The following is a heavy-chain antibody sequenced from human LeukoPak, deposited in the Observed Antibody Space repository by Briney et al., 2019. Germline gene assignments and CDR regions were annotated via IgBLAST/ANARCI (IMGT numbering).Heavy chain of an antibody. V-gene: IGHV1-69*01. CDR2: IIPIFGTP. J-gene: IGHJ6*02. D-gene: IGHD2/OR15-2a*01. CDR1: GGTFSSYP. CDR3: ARGLLPNYYYYGMDV. Sequence: GSSVTVSCTASGGTFSSYPITWVRQAPGQGLEWMGGIIPIFGTPNYAQRFEGRVTITADESTSTAYMELSSLRSEDTAVYFCARGLLPNYYYYGMDVWGQGTTVTVSS.